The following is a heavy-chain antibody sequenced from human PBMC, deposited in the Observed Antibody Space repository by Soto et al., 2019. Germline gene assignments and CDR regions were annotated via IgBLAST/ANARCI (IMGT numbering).Heavy chain of an antibody. Sequence: PSETLSLTCTVSGDSIGGVGYWSWIRQFPGRGLEWIGCISSSGSTYYNPALNNRISLSLDTSQNQFSLKLLSVTAPATAIYYSARSGVTGIVIPSHWFDPWGQGTLVTVSS. J-gene: IGHJ5*02. CDR1: GDSIGGVGY. V-gene: IGHV4-31*03. CDR2: ISSSGST. CDR3: ARSGVTGIVIPSHWFDP. D-gene: IGHD2-21*02.